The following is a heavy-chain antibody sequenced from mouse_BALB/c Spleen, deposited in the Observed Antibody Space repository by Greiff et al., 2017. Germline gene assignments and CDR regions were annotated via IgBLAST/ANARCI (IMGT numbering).Heavy chain of an antibody. V-gene: IGHV10-3*03. CDR1: GFTFNTYA. CDR3: VRERWAYDYDGNWYFDV. Sequence: EVMLVESGGGLVQPKGSLKLSCAASGFTFNTYAMHWVCQAPGKGLEWVARIRSKSNNYATYYADSVKDRFTISSDDSQSMLYLQMNNLKTEDTAMYYCVRERWAYDYDGNWYFDVWGAGTTVTVSS. D-gene: IGHD2-4*01. CDR2: IRSKSNNYAT. J-gene: IGHJ1*01.